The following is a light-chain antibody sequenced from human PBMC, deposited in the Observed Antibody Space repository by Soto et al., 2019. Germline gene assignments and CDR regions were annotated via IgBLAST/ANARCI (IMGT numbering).Light chain of an antibody. CDR2: GAS. J-gene: IGKJ1*01. CDR3: QQYNNWPPWT. Sequence: EIVMTQSPSTLSVSTGERATLSCRASQSVSSNLAWYQQKPGQAPRLLIYGASTRATGIPARFSGSGCGTEFTLTISSLQSEDFAVYYCQQYNNWPPWTFGQGTKVDIK. V-gene: IGKV3-15*01. CDR1: QSVSSN.